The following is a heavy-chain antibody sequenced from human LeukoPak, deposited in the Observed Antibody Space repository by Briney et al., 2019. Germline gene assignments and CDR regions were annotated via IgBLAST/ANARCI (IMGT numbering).Heavy chain of an antibody. CDR2: ISGSGGST. J-gene: IGHJ4*02. V-gene: IGHV3-23*01. D-gene: IGHD3-9*01. Sequence: GASLRLSCAAAGFTFSSYAMNWVRMAPENGLEWVSTISGSGGSTYYADSVKGRFTISRDNSKNTLSLQMNSLRAEDTAVYYCAKGITIFSHGGIAYWGQGTLVTVSS. CDR1: GFTFSSYA. CDR3: AKGITIFSHGGIAY.